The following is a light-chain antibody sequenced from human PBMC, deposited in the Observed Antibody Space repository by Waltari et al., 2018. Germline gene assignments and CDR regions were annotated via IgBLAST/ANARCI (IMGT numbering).Light chain of an antibody. CDR1: SSNIGSNY. V-gene: IGLV1-47*01. CDR2: TDN. Sequence: QSVLTQPSSASGTPGQRVTISCSGSSSNIGSNYVYWYQQLPGTAPKLLIHTDNQRPSGVPDRFSASKSGASASLVISGLRSDDEADCYCAAWDDSLTGRVFGGGTELTVL. CDR3: AAWDDSLTGRV. J-gene: IGLJ3*02.